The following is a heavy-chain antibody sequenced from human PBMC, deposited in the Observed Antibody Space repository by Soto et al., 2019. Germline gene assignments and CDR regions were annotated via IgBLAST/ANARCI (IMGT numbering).Heavy chain of an antibody. V-gene: IGHV1-3*05. Sequence: QVQLVQSGAEEKNPGASVKVSCKASGYTFTSYAMHWVLQAPGQRLDWMGWINAGNGNTKYSQKFQGRVTITRDTYASTAYMELSSLRSEDTAVYYCARSIVVVTALDYWGQGTLVTVSS. CDR2: INAGNGNT. CDR3: ARSIVVVTALDY. J-gene: IGHJ4*02. CDR1: GYTFTSYA. D-gene: IGHD2-21*02.